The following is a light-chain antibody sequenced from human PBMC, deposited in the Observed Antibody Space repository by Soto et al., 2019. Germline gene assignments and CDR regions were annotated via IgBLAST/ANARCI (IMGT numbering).Light chain of an antibody. V-gene: IGKV1-39*01. Sequence: QITQSPSSLSASVGYRVNISCRASQSISRYLNWYQQTQGRAPKLLIYAASSLHSGVPSRLSGTGYGTDFTLTISSLQYEDFATYYCLQVYVSTWTFGHGTKVDI. CDR1: QSISRY. J-gene: IGKJ1*01. CDR2: AAS. CDR3: LQVYVSTWT.